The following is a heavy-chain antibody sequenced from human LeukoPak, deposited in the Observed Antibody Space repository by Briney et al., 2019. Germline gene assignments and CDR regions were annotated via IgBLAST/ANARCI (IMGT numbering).Heavy chain of an antibody. CDR2: ITDSGSGT. CDR3: AKHVAPTMVRGVITDY. Sequence: PGGSLRLSCAASGFTFSSYAMSWVRQAPGKGLEWVSSITDSGSGTYYADSVKGRFTIFRDNSKNTLHLQMNSLRVDDTAIYYCAKHVAPTMVRGVITDYWGQGTLVTVSS. CDR1: GFTFSSYA. J-gene: IGHJ4*02. V-gene: IGHV3-23*01. D-gene: IGHD3-10*01.